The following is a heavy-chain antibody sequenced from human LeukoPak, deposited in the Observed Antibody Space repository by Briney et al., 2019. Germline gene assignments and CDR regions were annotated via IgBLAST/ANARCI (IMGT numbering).Heavy chain of an antibody. CDR2: ISRKNGST. J-gene: IGHJ4*02. Sequence: GGSLRLSCAASGFTFSRYVMSWVRQAPGQGLEWVSRISRKNGSTYYADSVKGRFTISRDNSKNTLCLQMNSLRDEDTAVYYCAKESGSGTYSPVDYWGRGTLVTVSS. CDR3: AKESGSGTYSPVDY. D-gene: IGHD3-10*01. V-gene: IGHV3-23*01. CDR1: GFTFSRYV.